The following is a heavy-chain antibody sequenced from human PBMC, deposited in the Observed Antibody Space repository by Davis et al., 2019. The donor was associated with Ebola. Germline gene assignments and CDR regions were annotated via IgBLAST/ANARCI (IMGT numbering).Heavy chain of an antibody. D-gene: IGHD5-24*01. V-gene: IGHV6-1*01. CDR1: GDSVSRSSTG. CDR3: GRGWLQSGIGS. Sequence: HSQTLSLTCDISGDSVSRSSTGWNWIRQSPSRGLEWLGRTFYGSKWYSDYAVPVKSRITINADTSKNQFSLQLNSVTPEDTAVYYCGRGWLQSGIGSWGQGTLVTVSS. CDR2: TFYGSKWYS. J-gene: IGHJ4*02.